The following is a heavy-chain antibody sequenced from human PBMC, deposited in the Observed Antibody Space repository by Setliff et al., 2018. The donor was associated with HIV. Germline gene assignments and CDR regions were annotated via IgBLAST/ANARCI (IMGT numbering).Heavy chain of an antibody. CDR3: ARDRFPQSNIFGAWYFDL. J-gene: IGHJ2*01. D-gene: IGHD3-10*02. CDR2: IRYDGNNK. Sequence: PGGSLRLSCAASGFTFSSYGMHWVRRAPGKGLEWVAFIRYDGNNKYYADSVKGRFTISRDNSKNTLYLQMNSLRAEDTAVYYCARDRFPQSNIFGAWYFDLWGRGTLVTVSS. CDR1: GFTFSSYG. V-gene: IGHV3-30*02.